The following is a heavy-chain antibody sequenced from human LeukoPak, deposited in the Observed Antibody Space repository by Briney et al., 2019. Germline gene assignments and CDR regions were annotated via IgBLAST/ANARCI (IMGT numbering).Heavy chain of an antibody. CDR1: GGTFSSYA. CDR2: IIPILGIA. V-gene: IGHV1-69*04. J-gene: IGHJ4*02. D-gene: IGHD6-13*01. Sequence: SVKVSCKASGGTFSSYAISWVRQAPGQGLEWMGRIIPILGIANYAQKFRGRVTITADKSTSTAYMELSSLRSEDTAVYYCARDRVSAAGIPPSGYWGQGTLVTVSS. CDR3: ARDRVSAAGIPPSGY.